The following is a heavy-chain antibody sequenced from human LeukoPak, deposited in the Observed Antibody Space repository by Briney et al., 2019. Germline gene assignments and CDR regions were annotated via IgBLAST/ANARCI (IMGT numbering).Heavy chain of an antibody. CDR2: IIPIFGTA. CDR1: GGTFSSYA. CDR3: TGYCSSTSCYPVDY. Sequence: GASVKVSCKASGGTFSSYAISWVRQAPGQGLEWMGRIIPIFGTANYAQKFQGRVTITADKSTSTAYMGLSSLRSEDTAVYYCTGYCSSTSCYPVDYWGQGTLVTVSS. J-gene: IGHJ4*02. V-gene: IGHV1-69*06. D-gene: IGHD2-2*01.